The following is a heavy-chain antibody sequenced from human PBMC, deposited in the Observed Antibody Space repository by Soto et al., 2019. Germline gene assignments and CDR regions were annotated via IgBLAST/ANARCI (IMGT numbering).Heavy chain of an antibody. CDR2: IIPIFGTA. J-gene: IGHJ3*02. CDR3: ARAIQDYDILTGYPKALGFDI. CDR1: GGTFSSYA. V-gene: IGHV1-69*01. D-gene: IGHD3-9*01. Sequence: QVQLVQSGAEVKKPGSSVKVSCKASGGTFSSYAISWVRQAPGQGLEWIGGIIPIFGTANYAQKFQGRVTITADESTSTAYMELSSLRSEDTAVYYCARAIQDYDILTGYPKALGFDIWGQGTMVTVSS.